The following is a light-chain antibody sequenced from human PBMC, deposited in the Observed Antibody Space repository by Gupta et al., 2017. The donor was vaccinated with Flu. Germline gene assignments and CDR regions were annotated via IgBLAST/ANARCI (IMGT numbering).Light chain of an antibody. V-gene: IGKV1-39*01. CDR1: QSIGNY. J-gene: IGKJ1*01. CDR3: QQSCLSPGT. Sequence: DIQVTQSPSSLSASVGDRVTITCRASQSIGNYLNWYQQMPERAPKLLIYAAFTLQSGVPSRFSGSGSGTDFTLTISSLQPEDFGTYWCQQSCLSPGTFSQGTKVEIK. CDR2: AAF.